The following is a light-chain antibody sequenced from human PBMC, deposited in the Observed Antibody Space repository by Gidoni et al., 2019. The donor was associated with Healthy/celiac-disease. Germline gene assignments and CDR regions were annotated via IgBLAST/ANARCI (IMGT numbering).Light chain of an antibody. CDR2: DAS. V-gene: IGKV3-11*01. J-gene: IGKJ4*01. CDR1: QSVSSY. Sequence: ELVLTQSPATLSLSPGERATLSCRASQSVSSYLAWYQQKPGQAPMLLIYDASNRATGIPARFSGSGSGTDFTLTISSLEPEDFAVYYCQQRSNWPGTFGGGTKVEIK. CDR3: QQRSNWPGT.